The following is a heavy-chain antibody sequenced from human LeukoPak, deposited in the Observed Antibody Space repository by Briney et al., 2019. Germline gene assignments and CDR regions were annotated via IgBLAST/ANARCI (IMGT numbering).Heavy chain of an antibody. V-gene: IGHV1-69*04. J-gene: IGHJ4*02. CDR2: IIPILGIA. Sequence: ASVKVSCKASGGTFSSYTISWVRQAPGQGLEWMGRIIPILGIANYAQKFQGSVTITADKSTSTAYMELSSLRSEDTAVYYCARDCDYGGNCAFDYWGQGTLVTVSS. D-gene: IGHD4-23*01. CDR1: GGTFSSYT. CDR3: ARDCDYGGNCAFDY.